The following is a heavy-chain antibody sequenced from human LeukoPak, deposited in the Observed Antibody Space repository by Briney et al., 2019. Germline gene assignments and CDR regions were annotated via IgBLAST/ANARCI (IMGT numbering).Heavy chain of an antibody. CDR3: ARVDRYYDSSGYSGLYYYYMDV. CDR2: ISASGVMT. J-gene: IGHJ6*03. D-gene: IGHD3-22*01. Sequence: AGGSLRLSCAASGFTFTNYAMTWVRQAPGKGLEWVSSISASGVMTYYADSVKGRFTVSRDNSKNTLYLQMNSLRAEDTAVYYCARVDRYYDSSGYSGLYYYYMDVWGKGTTVTVSS. V-gene: IGHV3-23*01. CDR1: GFTFTNYA.